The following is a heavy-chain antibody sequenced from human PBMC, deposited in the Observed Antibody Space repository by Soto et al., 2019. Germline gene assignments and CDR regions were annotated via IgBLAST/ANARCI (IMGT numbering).Heavy chain of an antibody. D-gene: IGHD2-15*01. J-gene: IGHJ4*02. V-gene: IGHV4-59*01. Sequence: PSETLSLTCTVSGGSISSYYWSWIRQPPGKGLEWIGYIYYSGSTNYNPSLKSRVTISVDTSKNQFSLKLSSVTAADTAVYYCARYRANRGYCSGGSCYSSKSNFDYWGQGTLVTVSS. CDR2: IYYSGST. CDR3: ARYRANRGYCSGGSCYSSKSNFDY. CDR1: GGSISSYY.